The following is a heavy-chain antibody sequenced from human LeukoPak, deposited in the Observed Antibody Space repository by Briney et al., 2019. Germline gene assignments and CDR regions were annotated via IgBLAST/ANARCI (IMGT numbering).Heavy chain of an antibody. V-gene: IGHV3-23*01. CDR2: ITGSGGGS. CDR1: GFTFSSYA. CDR3: ANRNPYYFGY. J-gene: IGHJ4*02. Sequence: PGGSLRLSCAASGFTFSSYAMSWVRQAPGKGLEWVSAITGSGGGSYYADSVKGRFTISRDNSKNTLYLQMNSLGAEDTAVYYCANRNPYYFGYWGQGTLVTVSP. D-gene: IGHD1-14*01.